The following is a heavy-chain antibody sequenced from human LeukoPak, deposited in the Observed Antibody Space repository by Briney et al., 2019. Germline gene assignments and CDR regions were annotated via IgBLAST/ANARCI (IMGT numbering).Heavy chain of an antibody. Sequence: PSETLSLTCAVYGGSFSGYYWSWIRQPPGKGLEWIGEINHSGSTNYNPSLKSRVTISVDASKNQFSLKLSSVTAADTAVYYCARGNYDFWSGYYGDYGLDVWGQGTTVAVSS. CDR3: ARGNYDFWSGYYGDYGLDV. CDR2: INHSGST. J-gene: IGHJ6*02. D-gene: IGHD3-3*01. CDR1: GGSFSGYY. V-gene: IGHV4-34*01.